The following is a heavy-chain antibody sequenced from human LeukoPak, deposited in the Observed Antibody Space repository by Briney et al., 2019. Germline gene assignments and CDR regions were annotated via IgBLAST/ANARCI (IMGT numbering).Heavy chain of an antibody. CDR2: IYHSGST. V-gene: IGHV4-38-2*01. CDR1: GGSFSGYY. Sequence: SETLSLTCAVYGGSFSGYYWGWIRQPPGKGLEWIGSIYHSGSTYYNPSLKSRVTISVDTSKNQFSLKLSSVTAADTAVYYCARGAPSNDAFDIWGQGTMVTVSS. J-gene: IGHJ3*02. CDR3: ARGAPSNDAFDI.